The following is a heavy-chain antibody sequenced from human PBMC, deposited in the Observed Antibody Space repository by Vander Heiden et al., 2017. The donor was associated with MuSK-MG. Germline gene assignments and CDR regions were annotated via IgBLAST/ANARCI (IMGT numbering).Heavy chain of an antibody. CDR1: GYSFTSYG. CDR3: ARRRYYDSSGYFDAFDI. CDR2: IYPGDSET. D-gene: IGHD3-22*01. V-gene: IGHV5-51*03. Sequence: EVQLVQSGAEVKKPGESLKISCKGSGYSFTSYGIGGVRQMPGKGLEWMGIIYPGDSETRYSPSFQGQVTISADKSISTAYLQWSSLKASDTAMYYCARRRYYDSSGYFDAFDIWGQGTMVTVSS. J-gene: IGHJ3*02.